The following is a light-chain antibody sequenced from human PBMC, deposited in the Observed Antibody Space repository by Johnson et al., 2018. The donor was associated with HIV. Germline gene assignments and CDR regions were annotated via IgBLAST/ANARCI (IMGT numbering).Light chain of an antibody. Sequence: QSVLTQPPSVSAAPGQKVTISCSGSSSNIGDNYVSWYQQLPGTDPKLLIYDNNKRPSGIPDRFSGSKSGTSATLGITGLQTGDEADYYCGTWDSSLSAYVFGTGTKVTV. V-gene: IGLV1-51*01. CDR1: SSNIGDNY. J-gene: IGLJ1*01. CDR3: GTWDSSLSAYV. CDR2: DNN.